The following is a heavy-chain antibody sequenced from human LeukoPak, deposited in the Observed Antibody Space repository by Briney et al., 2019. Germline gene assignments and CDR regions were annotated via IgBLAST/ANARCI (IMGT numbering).Heavy chain of an antibody. CDR3: ARVRQVATMAVYYYYYYIDV. CDR2: ISSSGRTI. D-gene: IGHD5-12*01. J-gene: IGHJ6*03. CDR1: GFTFSSYE. Sequence: GGSLTLSCAASGFTFSSYEMNWVRQAPGKGREWVSYISSSGRTIYYADSVKGRFPISRDNAQNPLYLQMHSLRAKDTAVYYCARVRQVATMAVYYYYYYIDVWGQGTTVTVSS. V-gene: IGHV3-48*03.